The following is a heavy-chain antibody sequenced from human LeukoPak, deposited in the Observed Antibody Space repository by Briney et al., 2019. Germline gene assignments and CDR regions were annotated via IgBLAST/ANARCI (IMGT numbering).Heavy chain of an antibody. J-gene: IGHJ3*02. CDR2: IYTSGGT. CDR1: GGSISNYY. Sequence: SETLSLTCTVSGGSISNYYSSWIRQPAGKGLEWIGRIYTSGGTNYNPSLKSRVTMSVDTSKNQFSLKLSSVTAADTAVYYCARAKDNYRGNDAFDIWGQGTMVTVSS. CDR3: ARAKDNYRGNDAFDI. V-gene: IGHV4-4*07. D-gene: IGHD4/OR15-4a*01.